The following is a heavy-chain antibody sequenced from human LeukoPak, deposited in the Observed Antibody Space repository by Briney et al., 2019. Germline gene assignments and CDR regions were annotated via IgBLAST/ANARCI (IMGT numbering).Heavy chain of an antibody. CDR3: AKEPNRYYYASSPYFDY. CDR2: ISSSDGGT. D-gene: IGHD3-22*01. J-gene: IGHJ4*02. V-gene: IGHV3-23*01. CDR1: GFTFSSYA. Sequence: GGSLRLSCAASGFTFSSYAMSWVRQAPGKGLEWVSAISSSDGGTYYADSVKGRFTISRDNSKNTLYLQMNSLRAEDTAVYYCAKEPNRYYYASSPYFDYWGQGTLVTLSS.